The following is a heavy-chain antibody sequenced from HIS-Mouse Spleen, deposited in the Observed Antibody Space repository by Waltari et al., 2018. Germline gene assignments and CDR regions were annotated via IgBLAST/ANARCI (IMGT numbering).Heavy chain of an antibody. V-gene: IGHV4-39*07. Sequence: QLQLQESGPGLVKPSETLSLTCTGSGGSISSSSYYWGWIRQPPGKGPEWIGSIYYSGSTYYNPSLKSRVTISVDTSKNQFSLKLSSVTAADTAVYYCASLGCGSGCGAFDIWGQGTMVTVSS. CDR3: ASLGCGSGCGAFDI. CDR1: GGSISSSSYY. CDR2: IYYSGST. J-gene: IGHJ3*02. D-gene: IGHD2-15*01.